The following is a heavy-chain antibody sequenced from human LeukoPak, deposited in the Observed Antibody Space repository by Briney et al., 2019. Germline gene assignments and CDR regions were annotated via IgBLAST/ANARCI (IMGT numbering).Heavy chain of an antibody. D-gene: IGHD4-17*01. CDR1: GFTFSNYA. CDR3: ALVTTDRPFDY. Sequence: GGSLRLSCAASGFTFSNYAMNWVRQAPGKGLEWVSGISGNGGSTYYADSVKGRFTVSRDNSKNTLYVQMNSLRAEDTAIYYCALVTTDRPFDYWGQGTLVTVSS. CDR2: ISGNGGST. J-gene: IGHJ4*02. V-gene: IGHV3-23*01.